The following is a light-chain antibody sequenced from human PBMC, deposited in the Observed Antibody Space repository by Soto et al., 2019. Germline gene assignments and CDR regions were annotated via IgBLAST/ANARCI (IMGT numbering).Light chain of an antibody. CDR3: QHYYRYPA. J-gene: IGKJ4*01. CDR2: AAS. Sequence: AIRMTQSPSSFSASTGDRVTITCRASQGISSYLAWYQQKPGKAPKLLIYAASTLQSGVPSRFSGSGSGTDFTITISCLQSEDFATYYGQHYYRYPAFGGGTKVEIK. V-gene: IGKV1-8*01. CDR1: QGISSY.